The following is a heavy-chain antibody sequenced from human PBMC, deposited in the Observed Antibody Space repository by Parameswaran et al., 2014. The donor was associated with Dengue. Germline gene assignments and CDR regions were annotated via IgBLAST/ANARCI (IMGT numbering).Heavy chain of an antibody. J-gene: IGHJ3*02. CDR3: ARGDYGDWGAFDI. D-gene: IGHD4-17*01. CDR2: IYHSGST. Sequence: RWIRQPPGKGLEWIGYIYHSGSTYYNPSLKSRVTISVDRSKNQFSLKLSSVTAADTAVYYCARGDYGDWGAFDIWGQGTMVTVSS. V-gene: IGHV4-30-2*01.